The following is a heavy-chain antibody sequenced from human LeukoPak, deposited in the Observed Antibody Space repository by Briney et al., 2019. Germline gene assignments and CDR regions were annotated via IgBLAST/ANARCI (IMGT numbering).Heavy chain of an antibody. V-gene: IGHV1-69*01. Sequence: WASVNVSCKASGGTFSSYAISWVRQAPGQGLEWMGGIIPIFGTANYAQKFQDRVTITADESTSTAYMELSSLRSEDTAVYYCARADDFWSGYPLDYWGQGTLVTVSS. CDR2: IIPIFGTA. D-gene: IGHD3-3*01. J-gene: IGHJ4*02. CDR1: GGTFSSYA. CDR3: ARADDFWSGYPLDY.